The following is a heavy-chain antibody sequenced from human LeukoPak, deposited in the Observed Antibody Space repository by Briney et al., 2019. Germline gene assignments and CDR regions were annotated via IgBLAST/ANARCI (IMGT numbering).Heavy chain of an antibody. Sequence: GGSLRLSCATSGFSFSSYWMSWVREAPGKGLEWVANIKKDGSEKYYVDSVKGRFTISRDNVKNSLYLQMNSLRAEDTGVYYCARGSGHDRVYYYGMDLWGQGTTVTVSS. CDR1: GFSFSSYW. V-gene: IGHV3-7*03. J-gene: IGHJ6*02. CDR3: ARGSGHDRVYYYGMDL. CDR2: IKKDGSEK. D-gene: IGHD3-10*01.